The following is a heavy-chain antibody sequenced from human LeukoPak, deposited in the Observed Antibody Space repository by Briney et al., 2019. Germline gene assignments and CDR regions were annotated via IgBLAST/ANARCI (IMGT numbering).Heavy chain of an antibody. V-gene: IGHV3-21*01. CDR2: ISSGSTYI. Sequence: GGSLRLSCEASGFTFGSYTMHWVRQAPGKGLEWVSSISSGSTYIFYADSVKGRFTISRDNAKSSLYLQMNSLRAEDTAVYYCALRGFSYDVDYWGQGSLVTVSS. CDR1: GFTFGSYT. D-gene: IGHD5-18*01. J-gene: IGHJ4*02. CDR3: ALRGFSYDVDY.